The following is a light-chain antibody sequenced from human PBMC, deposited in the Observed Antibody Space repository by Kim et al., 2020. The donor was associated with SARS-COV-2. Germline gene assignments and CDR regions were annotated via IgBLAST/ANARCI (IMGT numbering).Light chain of an antibody. CDR1: QGIGRD. V-gene: IGKV1-6*01. Sequence: ASVGDTVTITCRASQGIGRDLAWYQQKPGTAPTLLIFLTSKLHTGFPSRFSGSSSGADFTLTITSLQPEDFATYYCLQDYDFPWTFGQGTKVDIK. J-gene: IGKJ1*01. CDR3: LQDYDFPWT. CDR2: LTS.